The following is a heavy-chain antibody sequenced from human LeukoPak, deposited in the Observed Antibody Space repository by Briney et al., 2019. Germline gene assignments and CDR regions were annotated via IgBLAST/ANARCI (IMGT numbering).Heavy chain of an antibody. CDR2: ISKSGGTA. D-gene: IGHD7-27*01. J-gene: IGHJ4*02. Sequence: GGSLRLSCAASGFTFSNYFMSWVRQAPGEGLEWVSGISKSGGTAYYADSVKGRFTISRDNSKNTLFLQINSLRADDTAVYYCAKDIHNWGSDYWGQGTLVTVSS. CDR1: GFTFSNYF. V-gene: IGHV3-23*01. CDR3: AKDIHNWGSDY.